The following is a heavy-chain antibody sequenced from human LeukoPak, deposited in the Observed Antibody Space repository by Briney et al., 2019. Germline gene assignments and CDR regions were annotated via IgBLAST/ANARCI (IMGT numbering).Heavy chain of an antibody. V-gene: IGHV4-59*01. Sequence: SETLSLTCTVSGGSISSYYWSWIRQPPGKGLEGIGDIYYRGSTNYNPPLKSRVTISVDTSKNQFSLRLSSVTAADTAVYYCARDRGCSGGSCYYDYWGQGTLVTVSS. CDR1: GGSISSYY. CDR2: IYYRGST. D-gene: IGHD2-15*01. J-gene: IGHJ4*02. CDR3: ARDRGCSGGSCYYDY.